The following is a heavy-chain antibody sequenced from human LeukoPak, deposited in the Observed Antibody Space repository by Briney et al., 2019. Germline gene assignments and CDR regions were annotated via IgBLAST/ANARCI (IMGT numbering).Heavy chain of an antibody. V-gene: IGHV1-69*05. CDR3: ARDKAGATENYYYYYMDV. J-gene: IGHJ6*03. CDR1: GGTFSSYA. CDR2: VIPIFGTA. Sequence: SVKVSCKASGGTFSSYAISWVRQAPGQGLEWMGGVIPIFGTANYAQKFQGRVTITTDESTSTAYMELSSLRSEDTAVYYCARDKAGATENYYYYYMDVWGKGTTVTVSS. D-gene: IGHD5-24*01.